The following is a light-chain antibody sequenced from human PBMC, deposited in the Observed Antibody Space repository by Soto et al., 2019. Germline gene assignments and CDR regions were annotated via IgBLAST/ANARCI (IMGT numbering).Light chain of an antibody. J-gene: IGLJ1*01. CDR2: DVS. CDR3: CSYAGSYTFHV. CDR1: SSDVGGYNY. V-gene: IGLV2-11*01. Sequence: QSVLTQPRSVSGSPGQSVTIFCTGTSSDVGGYNYVSWYQQHPGKAPKLMIYDVSKRPSGVPDRFSGSKSGNTASLTISGLQAEDEADYYCCSYAGSYTFHVFGTGTKVTVL.